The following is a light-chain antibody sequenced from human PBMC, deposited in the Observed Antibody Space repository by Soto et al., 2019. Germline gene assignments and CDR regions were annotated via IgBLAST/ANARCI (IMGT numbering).Light chain of an antibody. J-gene: IGKJ1*01. V-gene: IGKV2-28*01. CDR2: LGS. CDR3: MQALHTPQT. CDR1: QSLLHSNGYNY. Sequence: DSVMTQSPLSLPVTPGEPASISCRSSQSLLHSNGYNYLDWYLQKPGQSPQLLIYLGSNRASGVLYRFSGSGSGTAFTLKISRVEAEDVGVYYCMQALHTPQTFGQGTKVEIK.